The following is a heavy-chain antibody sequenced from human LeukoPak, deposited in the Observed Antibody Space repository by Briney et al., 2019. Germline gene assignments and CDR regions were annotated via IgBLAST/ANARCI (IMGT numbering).Heavy chain of an antibody. D-gene: IGHD2-8*01. J-gene: IGHJ4*02. CDR3: SRENGVFSPFGY. V-gene: IGHV4-4*02. Sequence: PSGTLSLTCGVSGGSITTTNWWSWVRQFPGQGLQWIGEVSLEGVRNYNPSITSRVTMSLDRAKNLLSLNLNSVTAADTAVYYCSRENGVFSPFGYWGQGILVTV. CDR2: VSLEGVR. CDR1: GGSITTTNW.